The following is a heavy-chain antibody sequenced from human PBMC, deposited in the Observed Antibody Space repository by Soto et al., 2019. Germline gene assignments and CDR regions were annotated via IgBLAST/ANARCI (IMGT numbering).Heavy chain of an antibody. Sequence: GGSLRLSCAASGFTFGTTGMSWVRQAPGEGLEWVSTIDGSGGITYYADSVKGRFTISRDNSRNTVYLQMNSLRGDDTALYYCVKNSGWFNTWGQGALVTVSS. V-gene: IGHV3-23*01. D-gene: IGHD3-10*01. CDR3: VKNSGWFNT. J-gene: IGHJ5*02. CDR2: IDGSGGIT. CDR1: GFTFGTTG.